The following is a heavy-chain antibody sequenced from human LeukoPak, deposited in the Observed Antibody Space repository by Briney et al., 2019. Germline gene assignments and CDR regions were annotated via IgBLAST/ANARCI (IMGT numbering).Heavy chain of an antibody. CDR3: ATSVAGLRYFDY. CDR2: ISSSGSTI. Sequence: PGGSLRLSCAASGFTFSDYYMSWIRQAPGKGLEWVSYISSSGSTIYYADSVKGRFTISRDNAKNSLYLQMNSLRAEDTVVYYCATSVAGLRYFDYWGQGTLVTVSS. V-gene: IGHV3-11*01. CDR1: GFTFSDYY. J-gene: IGHJ4*02. D-gene: IGHD6-19*01.